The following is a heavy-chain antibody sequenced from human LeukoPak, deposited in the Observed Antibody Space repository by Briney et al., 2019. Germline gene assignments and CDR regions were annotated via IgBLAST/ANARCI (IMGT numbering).Heavy chain of an antibody. CDR3: ARDAGNSGYGCDL. D-gene: IGHD5-12*01. J-gene: IGHJ5*02. CDR2: IRSSSET. V-gene: IGHV3-48*01. Sequence: HTGGSLRLSCAASGFIFSQYSMNWVRQAPGKGLEWVSHIRSSSETFYADSVKGRFTISGDNARNSLYLQMNNLRGEDTAIYYCARDAGNSGYGCDLWGQGTLVTVSS. CDR1: GFIFSQYS.